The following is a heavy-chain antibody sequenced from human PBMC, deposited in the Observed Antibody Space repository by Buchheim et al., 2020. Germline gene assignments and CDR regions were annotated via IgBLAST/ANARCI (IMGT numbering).Heavy chain of an antibody. CDR1: GFTFSSYG. D-gene: IGHD3-16*01. Sequence: QVQLVESGGGVVQPGRSLRLSCAASGFTFSSYGMHWVRQATGKGLEWVAVISYDGSNKYYADSVKGRFTISRDTSKNMLYLQMNSLRAEDTAVYYCAKEYDYVWGSYSYYFDYGGQGTL. V-gene: IGHV3-30*18. J-gene: IGHJ4*02. CDR3: AKEYDYVWGSYSYYFDY. CDR2: ISYDGSNK.